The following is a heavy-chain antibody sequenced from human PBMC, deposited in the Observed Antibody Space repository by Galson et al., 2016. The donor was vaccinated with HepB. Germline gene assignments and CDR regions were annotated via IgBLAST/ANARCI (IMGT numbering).Heavy chain of an antibody. Sequence: SLRLSCAASGITFSNYGMHWVRQAPGKGLEWVAVIGHDGRNKYYADSVKGRFTISRDNSKNTLYVQMNSLRVEDTAVYYGARDRLPFIAALNYCMDVWGQGTTVTVSS. V-gene: IGHV3-33*01. CDR2: IGHDGRNK. D-gene: IGHD6-6*01. J-gene: IGHJ6*02. CDR1: GITFSNYG. CDR3: ARDRLPFIAALNYCMDV.